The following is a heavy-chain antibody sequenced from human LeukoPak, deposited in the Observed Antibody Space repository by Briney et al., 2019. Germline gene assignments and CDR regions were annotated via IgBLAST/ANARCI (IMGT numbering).Heavy chain of an antibody. CDR3: AGEGYYYDSSGYSYYFDY. Sequence: GGSLRLSCAASGFTFSSYWMHWVRQAPGKGLVWVSRINSDGSSTSYADSVKGRFTISRDNAKNTLYLQMNSLRAEDTAVYYCAGEGYYYDSSGYSYYFDYWGQGTLVTVSS. CDR2: INSDGSST. D-gene: IGHD3-22*01. J-gene: IGHJ4*02. CDR1: GFTFSSYW. V-gene: IGHV3-74*01.